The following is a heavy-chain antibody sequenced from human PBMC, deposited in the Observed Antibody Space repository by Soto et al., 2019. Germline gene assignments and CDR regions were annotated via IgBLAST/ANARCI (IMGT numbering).Heavy chain of an antibody. V-gene: IGHV3-23*01. D-gene: IGHD1-26*01. CDR3: AKDLRPDGRYALDY. CDR2: MVGDGSSS. Sequence: EVQLLESGGGLAQPGGSLRLSCAASGFIFRTYAMNWVRQAQGKGLEWVSVMVGDGSSSDYADSVRGRFTISRDNSKNTLYLQMNNLRAEDTAVYYCAKDLRPDGRYALDYRGQGTLVTVAS. CDR1: GFIFRTYA. J-gene: IGHJ4*02.